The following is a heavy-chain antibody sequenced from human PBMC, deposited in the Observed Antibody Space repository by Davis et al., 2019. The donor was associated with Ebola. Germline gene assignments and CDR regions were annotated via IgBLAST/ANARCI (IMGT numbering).Heavy chain of an antibody. CDR1: GFTFSSYA. CDR2: ISYDGSNK. J-gene: IGHJ5*02. V-gene: IGHV3-30-3*01. CDR3: ARNIGS. D-gene: IGHD2/OR15-2a*01. Sequence: GGSLRLSCSASGFTFSSYAMHWVRQAPGKGLEWVAVISYDGSNKYYADSVKGRFTISRDNSKNTLYLKMNSLRAEDTAVYYCARNIGSWGQGTLVTVSS.